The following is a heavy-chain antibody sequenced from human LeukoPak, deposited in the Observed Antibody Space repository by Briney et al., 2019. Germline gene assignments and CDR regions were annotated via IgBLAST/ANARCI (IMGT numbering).Heavy chain of an antibody. V-gene: IGHV4-31*03. CDR3: ARMPRGIAVVTPYYFDY. J-gene: IGHJ4*02. CDR1: GGSLNSGAYY. CDR2: ISHSGST. Sequence: SETLSLTCTVFGGSLNSGAYYWSWIRQHPGKGLEWIGYISHSGSTYYNPSLKSRVSISGDTSKNHFSLNVSSVTAADTAVYYCARMPRGIAVVTPYYFDYWGQGTLVTVSS. D-gene: IGHD2-21*02.